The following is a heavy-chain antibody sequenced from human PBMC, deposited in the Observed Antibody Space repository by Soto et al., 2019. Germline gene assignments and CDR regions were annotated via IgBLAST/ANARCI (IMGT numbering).Heavy chain of an antibody. CDR3: ARDELLGCYYYYMDV. J-gene: IGHJ6*03. CDR2: ISSSSSTI. V-gene: IGHV3-48*01. CDR1: GFTFSSYS. Sequence: GGSLRLSCAASGFTFSSYSMNWVRQAPGKGLEWVAYISSSSSTIYYADSVKGRYTISRDNAKNSLYLQMNSLRAEDRAVYYCARDELLGCYYYYMDVWGKGTTVTVSS. D-gene: IGHD3-10*01.